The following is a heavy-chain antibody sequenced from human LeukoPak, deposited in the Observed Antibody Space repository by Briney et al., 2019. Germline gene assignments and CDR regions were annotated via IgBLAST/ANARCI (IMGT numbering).Heavy chain of an antibody. CDR3: ARSAAAGMAVDY. CDR2: ISAYNGNT. CDR1: GYTFTSYG. V-gene: IGHV1-18*01. Sequence: AASVKVSCKASGYTFTSYGISWVRQAPGQGLEWMGWISAYNGNTNYAQKLQGRVTMTTDTSTSTAYMELSRLRSDDTAVYYCARSAAAGMAVDYWGQGTLVTVSS. J-gene: IGHJ4*02. D-gene: IGHD6-13*01.